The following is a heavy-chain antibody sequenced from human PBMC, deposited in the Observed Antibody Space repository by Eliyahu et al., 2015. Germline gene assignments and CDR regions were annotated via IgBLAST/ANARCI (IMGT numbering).Heavy chain of an antibody. CDR3: ASSVMEVYVPQT. Sequence: QLQLQESGPGLVKPSETLSLTCTVSGGSISSSTYYWGWIRQPPGKGLEWIGSIYYSGSTYYNPSLKSRVTISVDTSKNQFSLKLSSVTAADTAVYYCASSVMEVYVPQTWGQGTLVTVSS. J-gene: IGHJ5*02. D-gene: IGHD2-8*02. CDR1: GGSISSSTYY. CDR2: IYYSGST. V-gene: IGHV4-39*01.